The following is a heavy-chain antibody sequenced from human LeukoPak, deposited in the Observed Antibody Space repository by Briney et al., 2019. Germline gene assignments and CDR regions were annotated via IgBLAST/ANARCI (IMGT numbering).Heavy chain of an antibody. Sequence: SGGSLRLSCGASGFTFSSHAMTWVRQAPGKGLELVSAISISGDTTYYADAVKGRFTISRDNSKNTVYLQMNSLRAEDTAVYYCANEIRPNDYWGQGTLVTVSS. J-gene: IGHJ4*02. D-gene: IGHD4-17*01. CDR1: GFTFSSHA. CDR2: ISISGDTT. V-gene: IGHV3-23*01. CDR3: ANEIRPNDY.